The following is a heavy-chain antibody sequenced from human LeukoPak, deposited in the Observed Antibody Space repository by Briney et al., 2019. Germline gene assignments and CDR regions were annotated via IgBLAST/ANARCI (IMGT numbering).Heavy chain of an antibody. CDR2: INSDGSST. CDR3: ARGLFGGYNWFDP. CDR1: GFTFSSYW. V-gene: IGHV3-74*01. J-gene: IGHJ5*02. D-gene: IGHD3-10*02. Sequence: GGSLRLSCAASGFTFSSYWVHWVRQAPGKGLVWVSRINSDGSSTNYADSVKGRFTISRDNAKNTLYLQMNSLRAEDTAVYYCARGLFGGYNWFDPWGQGTLVTVSS.